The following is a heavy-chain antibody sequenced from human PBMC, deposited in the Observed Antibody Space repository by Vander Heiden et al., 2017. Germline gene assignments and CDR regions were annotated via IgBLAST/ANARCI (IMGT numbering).Heavy chain of an antibody. V-gene: IGHV3-23*01. CDR1: GFTFSSYA. CDR3: AKSAAVTTDWFVP. D-gene: IGHD4-17*01. J-gene: IGHJ5*02. Sequence: EVQLLESGGGLVQPGGSLRLSCAASGFTFSSYAMSWVRQAPGKGLEWVSAISGSGGSTYYAYAVKGRFTISRDNSKNTLYLQMNSMRAEDTAVYCCAKSAAVTTDWFVPWVQGTLVTVSS. CDR2: ISGSGGST.